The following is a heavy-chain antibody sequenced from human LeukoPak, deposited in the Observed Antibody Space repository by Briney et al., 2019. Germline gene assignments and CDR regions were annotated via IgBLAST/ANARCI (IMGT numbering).Heavy chain of an antibody. V-gene: IGHV4-59*08. Sequence: SETLSLTCTVSGGSISSYYWSWIRQPPGKGLEWIGYIYYSGSTDYNPSLKSRVTISVDTSKSQVSLKLSSVTAADTAVYYCARTSGSYFDYWGLGTLVTVSS. CDR2: IYYSGST. J-gene: IGHJ4*02. CDR1: GGSISSYY. D-gene: IGHD3-3*01. CDR3: ARTSGSYFDY.